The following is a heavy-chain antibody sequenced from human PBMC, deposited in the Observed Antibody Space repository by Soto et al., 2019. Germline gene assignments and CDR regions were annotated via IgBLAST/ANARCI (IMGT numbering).Heavy chain of an antibody. V-gene: IGHV3-21*01. J-gene: IGHJ6*02. CDR2: ISSSSSYI. CDR1: GFTFSSYS. D-gene: IGHD2-15*01. Sequence: EVQLVESGGGLVKPGGSLRLSCAASGFTFSSYSMNWVRQAPGKGLEWVSSISSSSSYIYYADSVKGRFTISRDNAKNSLDLQMNSLRAEDTAVYYCARDPRGYCSGGSCYYGMDVWGQGTTVTVSS. CDR3: ARDPRGYCSGGSCYYGMDV.